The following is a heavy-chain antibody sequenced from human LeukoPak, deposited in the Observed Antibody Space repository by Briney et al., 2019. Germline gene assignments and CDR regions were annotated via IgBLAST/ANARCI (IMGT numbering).Heavy chain of an antibody. V-gene: IGHV3-13*01. CDR2: IGTAGDT. CDR1: GFTFSSYD. CDR3: ARAFGDSGLDWFYGMDV. D-gene: IGHD3-9*01. Sequence: GGSLRLSCAASGFTFSSYDMHWVRQATGKGLEWVSAIGTAGDTYYPGSVKGRFTISRENAKNSLYLQMNSLRAGDTAVYYCARAFGDSGLDWFYGMDVWGQGTTVTVSS. J-gene: IGHJ6*02.